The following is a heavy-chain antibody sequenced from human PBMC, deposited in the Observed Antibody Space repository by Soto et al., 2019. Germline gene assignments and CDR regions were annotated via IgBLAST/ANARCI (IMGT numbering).Heavy chain of an antibody. CDR1: GYTFTSYG. CDR2: ISDYNGNT. CDR3: ARCLWVKGNYYFDY. D-gene: IGHD3-10*01. Sequence: ASVKVSCKASGYTFTSYGISWVRQAPGQGLEWMGWISDYNGNTNYAQKHQGRVTITTDTSTSTAYMELRSLRSDDTAVYYCARCLWVKGNYYFDYWGQETLSTFSS. V-gene: IGHV1-18*01. J-gene: IGHJ4*02.